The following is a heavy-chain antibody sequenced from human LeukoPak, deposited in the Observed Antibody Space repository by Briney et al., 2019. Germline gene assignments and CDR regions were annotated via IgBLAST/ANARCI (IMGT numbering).Heavy chain of an antibody. J-gene: IGHJ6*02. V-gene: IGHV3-33*01. CDR1: GFTFSSYG. CDR3: ARQQEIAVEHNPNYYYYGMDV. CDR2: IWYDGSNK. Sequence: PGGSLRLSCAASGFTFSSYGMHWVRQAPGKGLEWVAVIWYDGSNKYYADSVKGRFTISRDNSKNTLYLQMNSLRAEDTAVYYCARQQEIAVEHNPNYYYYGMDVWGQGTTVTVSS. D-gene: IGHD6-19*01.